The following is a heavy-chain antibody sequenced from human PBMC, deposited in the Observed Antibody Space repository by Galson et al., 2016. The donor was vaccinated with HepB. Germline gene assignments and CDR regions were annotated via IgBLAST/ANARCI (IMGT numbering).Heavy chain of an antibody. CDR1: GYTFTGYY. CDR3: ARVDIATVWTIDY. CDR2: INPNTGGT. D-gene: IGHD5-24*01. V-gene: IGHV1-2*02. J-gene: IGHJ4*02. Sequence: SVKVSCKASGYTFTGYYMHWVRQAPGQGLEWMGWINPNTGGTKFAQMFQGRVTMSRDTSISTAYMELTRLTPDDTAVYFCARVDIATVWTIDYWGQGSLVTVSS.